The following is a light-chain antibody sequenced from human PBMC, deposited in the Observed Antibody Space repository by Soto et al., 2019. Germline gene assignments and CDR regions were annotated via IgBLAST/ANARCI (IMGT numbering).Light chain of an antibody. V-gene: IGKV3D-15*01. J-gene: IGKJ1*01. Sequence: EIVMTQSPTILSVSPGERATLSCRASQSVSSNLAWYQQKPGQAPRLLIYGVYTRAPGIPARFSGSGSGPEFTLTISSLQSEDFAVYYCQQHDSWPPRTCGQGTEVEIK. CDR3: QQHDSWPPRT. CDR2: GVY. CDR1: QSVSSN.